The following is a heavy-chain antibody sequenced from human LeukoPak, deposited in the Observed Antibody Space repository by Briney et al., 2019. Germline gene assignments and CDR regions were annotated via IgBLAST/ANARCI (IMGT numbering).Heavy chain of an antibody. CDR1: GFTFSSYA. Sequence: GGSLRLSCAASGFTFSSYAMSWVRQAPGKGLEWVSSLSDNGGSPYYADSVKGRFTISRDNSKNTLYLHMNSLRVEDTAVYYCAKDPETYSSRWFDSWGQGTLVTVSS. CDR3: AKDPETYSSRWFDS. CDR2: LSDNGGSP. V-gene: IGHV3-23*01. J-gene: IGHJ5*01. D-gene: IGHD2-21*01.